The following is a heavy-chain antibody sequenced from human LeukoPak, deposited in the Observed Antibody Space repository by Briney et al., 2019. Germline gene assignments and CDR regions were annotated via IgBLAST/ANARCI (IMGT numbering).Heavy chain of an antibody. Sequence: SETLSLTCTVSGGSISSYYWSWIRQPPGKGLEWIGYIYYSGSTNYNPSLKSRVTISVDTSKNQFSLKLSSVTAADTAVYYCARHAGIVGARYFDLWGRGTLVTVSS. CDR1: GGSISSYY. V-gene: IGHV4-59*08. CDR2: IYYSGST. CDR3: ARHAGIVGARYFDL. D-gene: IGHD1-26*01. J-gene: IGHJ2*01.